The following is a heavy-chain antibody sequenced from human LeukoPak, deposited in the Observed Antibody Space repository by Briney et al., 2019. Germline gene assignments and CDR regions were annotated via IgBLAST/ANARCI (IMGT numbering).Heavy chain of an antibody. V-gene: IGHV3-7*01. Sequence: GGSLRLSCAASGFTFSVYRMTWVRQAPGKGLEWVANIREDGSEQYYVDSVRGRFTISRDNAKNSLYLQMNSLRAEDTAVYYCARGIASGIDFFDPWGQGTLVTVSS. J-gene: IGHJ5*02. CDR3: ARGIASGIDFFDP. CDR1: GFTFSVYR. D-gene: IGHD6-13*01. CDR2: IREDGSEQ.